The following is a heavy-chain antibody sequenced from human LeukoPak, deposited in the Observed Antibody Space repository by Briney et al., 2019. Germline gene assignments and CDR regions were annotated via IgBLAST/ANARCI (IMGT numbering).Heavy chain of an antibody. D-gene: IGHD2-15*01. V-gene: IGHV3-53*05. CDR3: AKVRYCSGGSCYHAFDI. CDR2: IYSGGTT. Sequence: GGSLRPSCAASGFTVSSNYMSWVRQAPGKGLEWVSFIYSGGTTYYADSVKGRFTISRDNSKNSLYLQMNSLRTEDTALYYCAKVRYCSGGSCYHAFDIWGQGTMVTVSS. CDR1: GFTVSSNY. J-gene: IGHJ3*02.